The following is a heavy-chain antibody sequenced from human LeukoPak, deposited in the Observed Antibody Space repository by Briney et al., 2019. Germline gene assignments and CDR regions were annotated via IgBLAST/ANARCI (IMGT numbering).Heavy chain of an antibody. CDR3: GRWEEATTYDC. CDR2: IYYSGYT. D-gene: IGHD5-24*01. J-gene: IGHJ4*02. Sequence: PSGTLSLTCTVSGGSISSSSYYWGWIRQPPGKGLEWIGSIYYSGYTCYNPSLKSRVTISVDTSKNQLSLKLSSVTAADTALYYCGRWEEATTYDCWGQGTLVTVSS. CDR1: GGSISSSSYY. V-gene: IGHV4-39*01.